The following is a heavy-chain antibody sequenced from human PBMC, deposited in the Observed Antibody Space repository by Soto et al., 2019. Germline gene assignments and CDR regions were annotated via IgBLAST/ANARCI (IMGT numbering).Heavy chain of an antibody. CDR3: ATGWYFDH. CDR1: GFIFSNAW. J-gene: IGHJ4*02. CDR2: IKSEPNGGTI. D-gene: IGHD6-19*01. Sequence: EVQLVESGGGLVKPGGSLRLSCAGSGFIFSNAWMNWVRQAPGKGLEWVGRIKSEPNGGTIDYAAPVKDRLTISRDDSKNTVYLQMSSLKTEDTAVYYCATGWYFDHWGQGTLVTVSS. V-gene: IGHV3-15*01.